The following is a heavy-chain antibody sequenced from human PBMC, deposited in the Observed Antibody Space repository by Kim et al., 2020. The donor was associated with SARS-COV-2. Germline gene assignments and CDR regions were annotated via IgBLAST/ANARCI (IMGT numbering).Heavy chain of an antibody. D-gene: IGHD1-1*01. J-gene: IGHJ4*02. CDR1: GFTFTNNW. Sequence: GGSLRLSCAASGFTFTNNWMSWVRQAPGKGLEWVAKINEDGSETYYVNSVEGRFTISRDNAKNSLYLQMDSLRVEDTAIYYCARDRRYSLDYWGQGNRVTVSS. V-gene: IGHV3-7*01. CDR3: ARDRRYSLDY. CDR2: INEDGSET.